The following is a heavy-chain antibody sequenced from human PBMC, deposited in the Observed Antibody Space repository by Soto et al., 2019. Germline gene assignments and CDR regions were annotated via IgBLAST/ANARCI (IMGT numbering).Heavy chain of an antibody. V-gene: IGHV4-59*01. D-gene: IGHD6-6*01. Sequence: SETLSLTCTVSGGSISSYYWSWIRQPPGKGLEWIGYIYYSGSTNYNPSLKSRVTISVDTSKNQFSLKLSSVTAADTAVYYCARKIAARGWFDSWGQGTLVTVSS. CDR2: IYYSGST. CDR3: ARKIAARGWFDS. J-gene: IGHJ5*01. CDR1: GGSISSYY.